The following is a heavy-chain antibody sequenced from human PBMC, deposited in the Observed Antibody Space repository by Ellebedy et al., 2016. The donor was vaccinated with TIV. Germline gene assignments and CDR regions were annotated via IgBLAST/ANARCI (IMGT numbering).Heavy chain of an antibody. V-gene: IGHV6-1*01. CDR3: ARDIGGGAFDI. J-gene: IGHJ3*02. D-gene: IGHD3-16*01. CDR2: TYYRSKWYN. Sequence: SQTLSLTCGISGDSVSTNGAAWNWLRQSPSTGLEWLGRTYYRSKWYNEYGVSVKSPIAINPDPSKNQFSLQLNSVTPEETAVYYWARDIGGGAFDIWGQGTMVTVSS. CDR1: GDSVSTNGAA.